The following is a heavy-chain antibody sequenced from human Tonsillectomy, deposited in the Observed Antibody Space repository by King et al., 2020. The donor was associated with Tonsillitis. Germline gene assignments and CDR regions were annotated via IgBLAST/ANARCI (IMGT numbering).Heavy chain of an antibody. CDR1: GFTFSSYG. Sequence: QLVQSGGGVVQPGRSLRLSCAASGFTFSSYGMHWVRQAPGKGLEWVAVMWYDGNSKYYADSVKGRFTISRDNSKNTMYLQMNSLRAEDTAVYYCARDDGNYVPLDYWGQGTLVTVSS. V-gene: IGHV3-33*08. D-gene: IGHD1-7*01. CDR3: ARDDGNYVPLDY. J-gene: IGHJ4*02. CDR2: MWYDGNSK.